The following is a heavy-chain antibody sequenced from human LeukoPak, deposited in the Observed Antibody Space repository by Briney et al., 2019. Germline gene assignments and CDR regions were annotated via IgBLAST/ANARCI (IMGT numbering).Heavy chain of an antibody. Sequence: ASVKVSCKVSGYTLTELSIHWVRQAPGKGLEWMGGLDPEDGETMYAQKFQGRVTMTRNTAMSTAYMELSSLRSEDTAVYYCVRTPPNWGADYWGQGTLVTVSS. D-gene: IGHD7-27*01. CDR3: VRTPPNWGADY. V-gene: IGHV1-24*01. CDR1: GYTLTELS. J-gene: IGHJ4*02. CDR2: LDPEDGET.